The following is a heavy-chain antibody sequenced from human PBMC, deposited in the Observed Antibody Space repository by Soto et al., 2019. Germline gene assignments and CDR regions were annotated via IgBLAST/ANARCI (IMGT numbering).Heavy chain of an antibody. CDR2: DKSKADGGTA. D-gene: IGHD3-3*01. J-gene: IGHJ4*02. CDR3: NSYPDFWGGHTPL. Sequence: EVQLVESGGGLVQPGGSLRLSFAASGFSITNTWMHWVRQAPGKGLEWVGRDKSKADGGTADYAAPVKGRFTVSRDDSKNTQYLQMNSLKMEDTAVYYCNSYPDFWGGHTPLWCQGTLVTVSS. CDR1: GFSITNTW. V-gene: IGHV3-15*07.